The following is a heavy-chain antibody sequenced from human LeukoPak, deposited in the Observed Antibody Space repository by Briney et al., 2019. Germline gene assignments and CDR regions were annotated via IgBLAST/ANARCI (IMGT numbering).Heavy chain of an antibody. CDR3: AELGITMIGGV. D-gene: IGHD3-10*02. CDR2: ISYDGSNK. Sequence: TGGSLRLSCAASGFTFSSYAMHWVRQAPGKGLEWVAVISYDGSNKKYGDSVKGRFTISRDNAKNSLYLQMNSLRAEDTAVYYCAELGITMIGGVWGKGTTVTISS. J-gene: IGHJ6*04. V-gene: IGHV3-30*04. CDR1: GFTFSSYA.